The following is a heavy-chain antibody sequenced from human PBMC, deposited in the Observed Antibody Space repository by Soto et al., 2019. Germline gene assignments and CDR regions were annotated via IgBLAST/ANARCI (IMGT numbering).Heavy chain of an antibody. CDR2: ISGSGGST. J-gene: IGHJ5*02. Sequence: EAQLLESGGGLVQPGGSLRLSCAASGFTFSSYVMSWVRQAPGKGLEWVSAISGSGGSTYYADSVKGRFTISRDNSKNTLYLQMNSLRAEDTAGYYCAKVIAAAGTGYWFDPWGQGTLVTVSS. V-gene: IGHV3-23*01. CDR1: GFTFSSYV. CDR3: AKVIAAAGTGYWFDP. D-gene: IGHD6-13*01.